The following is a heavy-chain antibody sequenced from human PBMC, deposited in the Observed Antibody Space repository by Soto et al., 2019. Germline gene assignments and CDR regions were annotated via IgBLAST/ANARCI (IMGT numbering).Heavy chain of an antibody. J-gene: IGHJ4*02. CDR1: GGSITNSNW. CDR3: ARGPPIVGNTTPLDS. CDR2: FYHAGIT. D-gene: IGHD1-26*01. V-gene: IGHV4-4*02. Sequence: QVQLQESGPRLVKPSGTLSLTCTVSGGSITNSNWWSWVRLPPAKGLEWVGVFYHAGITKYTPSLERRVTMSVDTSNNQFALTLTSVTAADTAVYFCARGPPIVGNTTPLDSWGQGTLVTVS.